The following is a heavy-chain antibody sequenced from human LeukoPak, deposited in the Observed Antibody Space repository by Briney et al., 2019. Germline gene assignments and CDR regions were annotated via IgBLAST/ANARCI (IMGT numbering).Heavy chain of an antibody. CDR3: ARDSGYQIDY. Sequence: SETLSLTCTVSGGSISRYYWSWIRQPPGKGLEWIGHIYYSGSTNHNPSLKSRVTISIDTSKNQFSLKLSSVTAADTAVFYCARDSGYQIDYWGQGTLVTVSS. D-gene: IGHD6-13*01. CDR2: IYYSGST. J-gene: IGHJ4*02. V-gene: IGHV4-59*12. CDR1: GGSISRYY.